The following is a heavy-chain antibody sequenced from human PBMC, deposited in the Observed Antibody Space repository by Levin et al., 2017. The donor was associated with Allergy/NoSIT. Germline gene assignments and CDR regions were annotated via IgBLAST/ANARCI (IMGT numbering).Heavy chain of an antibody. J-gene: IGHJ6*02. V-gene: IGHV1-8*01. Sequence: ASVKVSCKASGYTFTSYDINWVRQATGQGLEWMGWMNPNSGNTGYAQKFQGRVTMTRNTSISTAYMELSSLRSEDTAVYYCATSPWASSTIFYYYDGMDVWGQGTTVTVSS. CDR2: MNPNSGNT. CDR1: GYTFTSYD. D-gene: IGHD2-2*01. CDR3: ATSPWASSTIFYYYDGMDV.